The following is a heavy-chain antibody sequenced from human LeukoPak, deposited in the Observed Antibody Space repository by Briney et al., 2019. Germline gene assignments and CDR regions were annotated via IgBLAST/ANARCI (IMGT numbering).Heavy chain of an antibody. D-gene: IGHD3-10*01. J-gene: IGHJ4*02. CDR2: IYYSGST. CDR3: ARLPTYYDSGSYYLYYFDY. V-gene: IGHV4-39*01. CDR1: GGSISSSSYY. Sequence: SETLSLTCTVSGGSISSSSYYWGWIRQPPGKGLEWIGSIYYSGSTYYNPSLKSRVTIYVDTSKNQSSLKLRSVTAADTAVYYCARLPTYYDSGSYYLYYFDYWGQGTLVTVSS.